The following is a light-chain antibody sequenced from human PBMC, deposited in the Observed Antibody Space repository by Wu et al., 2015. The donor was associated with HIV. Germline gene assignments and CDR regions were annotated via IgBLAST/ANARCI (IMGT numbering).Light chain of an antibody. CDR2: GTS. Sequence: EIVLTQSPGTLSLSPGERATLPCRASQTITNTYLAWYQQRPGQAPRLLIYGTSSRATGIPDRFSGSGSGTDFTLTISRLDPEDFAVYYCQHYGNSPYTFGQGTKLEIK. CDR3: QHYGNSPYT. V-gene: IGKV3-20*01. CDR1: QTITNTY. J-gene: IGKJ2*01.